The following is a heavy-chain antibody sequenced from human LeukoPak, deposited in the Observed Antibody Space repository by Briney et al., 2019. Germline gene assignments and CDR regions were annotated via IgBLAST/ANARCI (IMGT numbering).Heavy chain of an antibody. V-gene: IGHV3-30*04. CDR2: ISYDGSNK. D-gene: IGHD2-2*01. CDR3: ARAVRYCSSTSCPKGTYYYYYGMDV. Sequence: GRSLGLSCAASGFTFSSYAMHWVRQAPGKGLEWVAVISYDGSNKYYADSVKGRFTISRDNSKNTLYLQMNSLRAEDTAVYYCARAVRYCSSTSCPKGTYYYYYGMDVWGKGTTVTVSS. J-gene: IGHJ6*04. CDR1: GFTFSSYA.